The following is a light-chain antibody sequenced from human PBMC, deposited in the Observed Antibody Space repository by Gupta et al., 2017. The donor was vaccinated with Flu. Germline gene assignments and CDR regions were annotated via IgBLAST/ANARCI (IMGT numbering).Light chain of an antibody. CDR3: RQTTDWPPVT. V-gene: IGKV2-30*01. J-gene: IGKJ3*01. Sequence: TLGQPASMACRASQGRQASDGNTYLNWFQQRPGQSPRRLIYKVSNRDSWVPDRFSGSGSGTNFTLRISSGEVEDFAIYYCRQTTDWPPVTFGHGTKLDI. CDR2: KVS. CDR1: QGRQASDGNTY.